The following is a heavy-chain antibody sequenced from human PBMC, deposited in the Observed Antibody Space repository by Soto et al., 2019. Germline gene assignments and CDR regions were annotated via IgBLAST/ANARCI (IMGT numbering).Heavy chain of an antibody. CDR2: ISSSSSYI. J-gene: IGHJ5*02. D-gene: IGHD6-19*01. CDR1: GFTFSSYS. Sequence: EVQLVESGGGLVKPGGSLRLSCAASGFTFSSYSMNWVRQAPGKGLEWVSSISSSSSYIYYADSVKGRFTISRDNAKNSLYLQMNSLRAEDTAVYYSARDRYSSGWRGWFDPWGQGTLVTVSS. CDR3: ARDRYSSGWRGWFDP. V-gene: IGHV3-21*01.